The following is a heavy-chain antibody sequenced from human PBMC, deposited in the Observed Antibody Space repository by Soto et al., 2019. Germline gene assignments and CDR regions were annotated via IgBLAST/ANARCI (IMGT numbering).Heavy chain of an antibody. D-gene: IGHD2-2*01. V-gene: IGHV3-74*01. CDR1: GFTFSIYW. J-gene: IGHJ6*03. Sequence: EVQLVEAGGGLVQPGGSLRLSCEASGFTFSIYWMEWVRQAPGKGLVWVSRIRSDGGTNYADSVKGRFTVSRDNAKNTLYLQINSLRAENSAVYYCAREQKTEVTPAPAFMDLWGKGTTVTVSS. CDR2: IRSDGGT. CDR3: AREQKTEVTPAPAFMDL.